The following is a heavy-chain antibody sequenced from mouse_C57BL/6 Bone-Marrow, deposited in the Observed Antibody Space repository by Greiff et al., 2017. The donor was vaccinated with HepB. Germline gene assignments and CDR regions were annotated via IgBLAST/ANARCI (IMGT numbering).Heavy chain of an antibody. Sequence: DVKLVESGGDLVKPGGSLKLSCAASGFTFSSYGMSWVRQTPDKRLEWVATISSGGSYTYYPDSVKGRFTISRDNAKNTLYLQMSSLKSEDTAMYYCARQGYYGSLDYWGQGTTLTVSS. J-gene: IGHJ2*01. CDR2: ISSGGSYT. CDR1: GFTFSSYG. D-gene: IGHD1-1*01. V-gene: IGHV5-6*02. CDR3: ARQGYYGSLDY.